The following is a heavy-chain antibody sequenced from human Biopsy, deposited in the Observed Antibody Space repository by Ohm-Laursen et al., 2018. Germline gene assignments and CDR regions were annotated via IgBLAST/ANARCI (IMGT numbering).Heavy chain of an antibody. CDR3: ARGSNDSGGLYFPR. CDR2: ISYTGYT. CDR1: GGSFTGHY. J-gene: IGHJ4*02. V-gene: IGHV4-59*11. D-gene: IGHD4-23*01. Sequence: SETLSLTCTVSGGSFTGHYWSWIRQPPGKGLEWIGHISYTGYTSYKSSLKSRVTISLDTSRKHFSLRLSSLTAADTAVYYCARGSNDSGGLYFPRWGQGTLLTVSP.